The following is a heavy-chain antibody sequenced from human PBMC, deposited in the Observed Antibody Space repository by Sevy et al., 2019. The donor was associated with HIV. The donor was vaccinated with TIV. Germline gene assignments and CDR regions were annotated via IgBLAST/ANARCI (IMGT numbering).Heavy chain of an antibody. CDR2: IYPGGNS. CDR1: GGSISSYY. Sequence: SETLSLTCTVSGGSISSYYWSWIRQPAGKGLEWIGRIYPGGNSNCNPSLKSRVTMSVDTSKNQFSLRLSSVTAADTAVYYCARDYRYDFHGSGRHYFDYWGQGTLVTVSS. J-gene: IGHJ4*02. D-gene: IGHD3-10*01. CDR3: ARDYRYDFHGSGRHYFDY. V-gene: IGHV4-4*07.